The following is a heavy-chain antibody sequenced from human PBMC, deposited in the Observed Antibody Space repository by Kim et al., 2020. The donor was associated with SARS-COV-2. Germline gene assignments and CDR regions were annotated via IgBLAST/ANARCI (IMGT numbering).Heavy chain of an antibody. V-gene: IGHV4-39*01. Sequence: SETLSLTCTVSGGSISSSSYYWGRIRQPPGKGLEWIGSIYYSGSTYYHPSLKSRVTISVDTAKNQYSLTLSSVTAADTAGYYCARHKFFDYGSGSPYYWGEGSLVSVSS. CDR3: ARHKFFDYGSGSPYY. CDR2: IYYSGST. D-gene: IGHD3-10*01. CDR1: GGSISSSSYY. J-gene: IGHJ4*02.